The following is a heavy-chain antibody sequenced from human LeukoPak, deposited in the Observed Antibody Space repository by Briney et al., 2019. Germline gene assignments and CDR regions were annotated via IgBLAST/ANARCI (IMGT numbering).Heavy chain of an antibody. CDR2: ITGNGGTT. CDR3: AREGRYSSSSQSDYWYFDL. CDR1: GFTFSNYG. Sequence: GGSLRLSCAASGFTFSNYGMNWARQAPGKGLEWVSGITGNGGTTYYADSVKGRFTISRDNAKNSLYLQMNSLRAEDTAVYYCAREGRYSSSSQSDYWYFDLWGRGTLVTVSS. J-gene: IGHJ2*01. D-gene: IGHD6-6*01. V-gene: IGHV3-21*01.